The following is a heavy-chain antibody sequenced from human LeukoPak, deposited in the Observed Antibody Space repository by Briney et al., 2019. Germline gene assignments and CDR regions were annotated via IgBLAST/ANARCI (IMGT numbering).Heavy chain of an antibody. D-gene: IGHD2-2*03. J-gene: IGHJ3*02. CDR3: ARDPATLGIVVVPAAPEAFDI. Sequence: ASVKLSCKASGYTFTSYGISWVRQAPGQGLEWMGWISAYNGNTNYAQKLQGRVTMTTDTSTSTAYMELRSLRSDDTAVYYCARDPATLGIVVVPAAPEAFDIWGQGTMVTVSS. CDR2: ISAYNGNT. V-gene: IGHV1-18*01. CDR1: GYTFTSYG.